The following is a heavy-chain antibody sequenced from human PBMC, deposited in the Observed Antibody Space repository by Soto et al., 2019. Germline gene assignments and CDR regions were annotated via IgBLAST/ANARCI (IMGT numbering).Heavy chain of an antibody. Sequence: SETLSLTCTVSDGSVSSGSYYWSWIRQPPGKGLEWIGYIYSSGSTLYNPSLKSRVIISVDTTMNQFSLKLSSVTAADTAVYYCARDSVAFFDSWGQGTLVTVSS. D-gene: IGHD2-15*01. J-gene: IGHJ4*02. CDR3: ARDSVAFFDS. V-gene: IGHV4-61*01. CDR1: DGSVSSGSYY. CDR2: IYSSGST.